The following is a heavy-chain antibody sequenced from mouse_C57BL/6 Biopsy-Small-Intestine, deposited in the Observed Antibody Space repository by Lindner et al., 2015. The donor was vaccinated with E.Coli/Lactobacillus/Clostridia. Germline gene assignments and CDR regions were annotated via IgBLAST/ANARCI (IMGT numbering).Heavy chain of an antibody. V-gene: IGHV5-17*01. D-gene: IGHD1-1*01. J-gene: IGHJ2*01. CDR3: ARKHYYGSNYFDY. Sequence: GGLVKPGGSLKLSCAASGFTFSDYGMHWVRQAPEKGLEWIAYISSGSSTIYYADSVKGRFTISGDNAKKTLFLQMTSLRSEDTAMYYCARKHYYGSNYFDYWGQGTTLTVSS. CDR2: ISSGSSTI. CDR1: GFTFSDYG.